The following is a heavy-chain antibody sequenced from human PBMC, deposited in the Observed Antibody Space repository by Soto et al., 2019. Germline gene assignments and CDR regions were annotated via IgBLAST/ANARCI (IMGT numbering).Heavy chain of an antibody. CDR3: ARDIGGYSGDANDY. J-gene: IGHJ4*02. D-gene: IGHD5-12*01. Sequence: EVQLVESGGGLVKPGGSLRLSCAASGFTFSSYSMNWVRQAPGKGLEWVSSISSSSSYIYYADSVKGRFTISRDNAKNSLYLQMNSLRAEDTSVYYCARDIGGYSGDANDYWGQGTLVPVSS. CDR2: ISSSSSYI. V-gene: IGHV3-21*01. CDR1: GFTFSSYS.